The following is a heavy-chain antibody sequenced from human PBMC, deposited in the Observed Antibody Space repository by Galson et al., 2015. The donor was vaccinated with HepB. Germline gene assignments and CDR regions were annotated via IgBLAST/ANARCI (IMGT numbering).Heavy chain of an antibody. Sequence: LILSCSASGFTFSSYSMNWVRQAPGRELGWVASISSSSSYRYYADSVKGRFTISRDNAKNSLYLQMNSLRAEDTAVYYCARDDRRRYCSGGSCYPEYFQHWGQGTLVTVSS. J-gene: IGHJ1*01. V-gene: IGHV3-21*01. CDR3: ARDDRRRYCSGGSCYPEYFQH. CDR1: GFTFSSYS. CDR2: ISSSSSYR. D-gene: IGHD2-15*01.